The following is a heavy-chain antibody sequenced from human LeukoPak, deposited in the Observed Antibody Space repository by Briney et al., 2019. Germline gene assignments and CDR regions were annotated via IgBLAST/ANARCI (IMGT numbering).Heavy chain of an antibody. CDR3: ARGSGYHLVS. CDR2: LSFDGSNE. Sequence: GRSLRLSCVDSGFIFRTSAMHWVRQAPGKGLGWVAVLSFDGSNENYAGSVRGRFTIPRDNSKNTLYLQMNSLKIEDTAIYYCARGSGYHLVSWGQGTLVTVSS. D-gene: IGHD5-12*01. J-gene: IGHJ5*02. V-gene: IGHV3-30-3*01. CDR1: GFIFRTSA.